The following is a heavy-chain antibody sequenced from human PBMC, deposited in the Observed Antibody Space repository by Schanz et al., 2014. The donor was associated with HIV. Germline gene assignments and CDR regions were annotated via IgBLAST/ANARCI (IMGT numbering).Heavy chain of an antibody. CDR1: GGTFSSYG. D-gene: IGHD3-22*01. Sequence: QVPLVQSGAEVKKPGASVKVSCKASGGTFSSYGITWVRQAPGQGLEWMGGIIPLFGTPKYAQNFQGRVTITAEESTSTVCMELSRLTSEDTAVYYCARDRYYDGSGQYFESGFWGQGTPVTVSS. CDR2: IIPLFGTP. V-gene: IGHV1-69*01. J-gene: IGHJ4*02. CDR3: ARDRYYDGSGQYFESGF.